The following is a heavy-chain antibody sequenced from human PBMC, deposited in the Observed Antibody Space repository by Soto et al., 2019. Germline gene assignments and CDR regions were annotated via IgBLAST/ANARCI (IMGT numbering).Heavy chain of an antibody. CDR1: GFAFSKSA. CDR2: IIVGSGKT. V-gene: IGHV1-58*01. Sequence: SVKVSCKTSGFAFSKSAVQWVRQARGQRLEWIGWIIVGSGKTNYLQNFQGRVTINQDTSASTAYMELSSLTSEDTAVYYCAREKWGSGSRWLDPWGQGTLVTVSS. CDR3: AREKWGSGSRWLDP. J-gene: IGHJ5*02. D-gene: IGHD6-19*01.